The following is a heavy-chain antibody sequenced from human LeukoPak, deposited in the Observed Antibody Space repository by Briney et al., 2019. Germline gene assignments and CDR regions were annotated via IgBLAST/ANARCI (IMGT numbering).Heavy chain of an antibody. V-gene: IGHV1-69*13. Sequence: PVKVSCKASGGTFISYAISWVRQAPGQGLEWMGGIIPIFGTANYAQKFQGRVTITADESTSTAYMELSSLRSEDTAVYYCAREGGTMVRGVINAFDIWGQGTMVTVSS. D-gene: IGHD3-10*01. CDR2: IIPIFGTA. CDR1: GGTFISYA. J-gene: IGHJ3*02. CDR3: AREGGTMVRGVINAFDI.